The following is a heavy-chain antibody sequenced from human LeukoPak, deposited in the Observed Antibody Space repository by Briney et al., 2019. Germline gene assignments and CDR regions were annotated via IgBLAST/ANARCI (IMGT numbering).Heavy chain of an antibody. V-gene: IGHV1-46*01. Sequence: ASVKVSCKASGYTFTSYYMHWVRQAPGQGLEWMGIINPSGGSTSYAQKFQGRVTMTRNTSISTAYMELSSLRSEDTAVYYCARGGYSSGWYYDYYYGMDVWGQGTTVTVSS. CDR3: ARGGYSSGWYYDYYYGMDV. D-gene: IGHD6-19*01. CDR1: GYTFTSYY. CDR2: INPSGGST. J-gene: IGHJ6*02.